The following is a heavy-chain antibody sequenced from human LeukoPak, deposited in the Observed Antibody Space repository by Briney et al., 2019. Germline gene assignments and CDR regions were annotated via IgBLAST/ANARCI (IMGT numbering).Heavy chain of an antibody. V-gene: IGHV1-18*01. CDR2: ISSSTGNT. CDR3: ARLPLGYCSSTSCLD. J-gene: IGHJ4*02. D-gene: IGHD2-2*01. Sequence: ASVKVSCKASGYSFNTYGISWVRQAPGQGLEWMGWISSSTGNTKYAQKLQGRVTMTTDTSTSTAYLELRNLRSDDTAVYYCARLPLGYCSSTSCLDWGQGTLVTVSS. CDR1: GYSFNTYG.